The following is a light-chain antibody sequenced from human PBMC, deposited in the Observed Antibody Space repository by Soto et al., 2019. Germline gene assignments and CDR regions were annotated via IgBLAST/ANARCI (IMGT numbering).Light chain of an antibody. CDR2: AAS. CDR3: LQHNSYSWT. V-gene: IGKV1-17*01. CDR1: HDIKND. J-gene: IGKJ1*01. Sequence: DIQMTQSPSSLSASVGDRVTITCRASHDIKNDLDWYQQKPGKGPKRLIYAASSLQSGVPSRFSGSGSRTEFTLTISSLQSEDFATYYCLQHNSYSWTFGQGTKVEIK.